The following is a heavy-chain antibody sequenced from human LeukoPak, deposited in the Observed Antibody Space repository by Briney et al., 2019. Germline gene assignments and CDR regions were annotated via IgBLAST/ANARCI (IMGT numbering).Heavy chain of an antibody. V-gene: IGHV1-69*02. D-gene: IGHD3-10*01. CDR1: GGTFSSYT. CDR3: VPRAEIGQGFDI. CDR2: IIPILGIA. J-gene: IGHJ3*02. Sequence: SVKVSCKASGGTFSSYTISWVRQAPGQGLEWMGRIIPILGIANYAQKFQGRVTITADESTSTAYMELSSLRSEDTAVYYCVPRAEIGQGFDIWGQGTMVTVSS.